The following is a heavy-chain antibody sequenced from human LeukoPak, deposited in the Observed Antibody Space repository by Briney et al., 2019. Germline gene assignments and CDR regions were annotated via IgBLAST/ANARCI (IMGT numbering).Heavy chain of an antibody. J-gene: IGHJ5*02. D-gene: IGHD3-3*01. CDR2: ISAYNGNT. Sequence: GASVKVSCKASGYTFTSCGISWVRQAPGQGLEWMGWISAYNGNTNYAQKLQGRVTMTTDTSTSTAYMELRSLRSDDTAVYYCARDDYDFWSGSNPHNWFDPWGQGTLVTVSS. V-gene: IGHV1-18*01. CDR3: ARDDYDFWSGSNPHNWFDP. CDR1: GYTFTSCG.